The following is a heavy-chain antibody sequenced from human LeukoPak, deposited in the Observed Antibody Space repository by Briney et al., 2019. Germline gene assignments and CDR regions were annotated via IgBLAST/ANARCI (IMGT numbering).Heavy chain of an antibody. V-gene: IGHV3-21*01. Sequence: GGSLRLSCAASGFTFNTFNMNWVRQAPGKGLEWVSSISSSSSYIYYADSVKGRFTISRDNAKNSLYLQMNSLRAEDTAVYYCARGLSGSYAYWGQGTLVTVSS. J-gene: IGHJ4*02. CDR3: ARGLSGSYAY. CDR1: GFTFNTFN. D-gene: IGHD1-26*01. CDR2: ISSSSSYI.